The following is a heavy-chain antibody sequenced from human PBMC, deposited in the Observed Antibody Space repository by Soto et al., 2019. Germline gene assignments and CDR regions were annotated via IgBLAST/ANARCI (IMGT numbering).Heavy chain of an antibody. Sequence: QVQLQESGPGLVKPSQTLSLTCTVSGGSISSGGYYWSWIRQHPGKGLEWIGYIYYSGSTYYNPSLKSRVTISVDTSKNHFSLKLSSVTAADTAVYYCARGSKRSGTDDYYYYYGMDVWGQGTTVTVSS. CDR3: ARGSKRSGTDDYYYYYGMDV. J-gene: IGHJ6*02. CDR2: IYYSGST. V-gene: IGHV4-31*03. CDR1: GGSISSGGYY. D-gene: IGHD1-26*01.